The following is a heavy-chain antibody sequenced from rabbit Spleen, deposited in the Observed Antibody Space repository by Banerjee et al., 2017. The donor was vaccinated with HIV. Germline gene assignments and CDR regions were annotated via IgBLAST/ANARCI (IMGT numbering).Heavy chain of an antibody. J-gene: IGHJ6*01. CDR3: ARDLAGAIGWNFYL. V-gene: IGHV1S47*01. CDR2: IYTAGGIT. Sequence: QEQLKETGGGLVQPGGSLTLSCKASGFDFSSYSMSWVRQAPGKGLEWIGLIYTAGGITYYANWVNGRFSISRENAQTTVTLQMTSLTAADTATYFCARDLAGAIGWNFYLWGPGTLVTVS. CDR1: GFDFSSYS. D-gene: IGHD4-1*01.